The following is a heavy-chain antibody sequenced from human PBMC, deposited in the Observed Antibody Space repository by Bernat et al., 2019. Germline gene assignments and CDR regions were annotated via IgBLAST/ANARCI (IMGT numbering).Heavy chain of an antibody. V-gene: IGHV3-48*02. D-gene: IGHD4-23*01. CDR2: ISSGSSTI. CDR1: GFSFNAYS. Sequence: EIQLVESGGGLVQPGGSLRLSCVASGFSFNAYSMNWVRQDPGKGLEWVAYISSGSSTISYADSVKGRFTISRDNGKNSLFLQMNSLRDEDTAVYYYARDTYDYGGNCLDYWGQGTLVTVS. CDR3: ARDTYDYGGNCLDY. J-gene: IGHJ4*02.